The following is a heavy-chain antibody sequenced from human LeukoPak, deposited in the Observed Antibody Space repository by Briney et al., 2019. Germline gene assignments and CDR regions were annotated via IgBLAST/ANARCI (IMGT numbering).Heavy chain of an antibody. CDR3: ARSQYYDYVWGSYRYKTEYYFDY. V-gene: IGHV4-34*01. J-gene: IGHJ4*02. CDR1: GVSFSGYY. Sequence: PSETLSLTCAVYGVSFSGYYWSWIRQPPGKGLEWIGEINHSGSTNYNPSLKSRVTISVDTSKNQFSLKLSSVTAADTAVYYCARSQYYDYVWGSYRYKTEYYFDYWGQGTLVTVSS. D-gene: IGHD3-16*02. CDR2: INHSGST.